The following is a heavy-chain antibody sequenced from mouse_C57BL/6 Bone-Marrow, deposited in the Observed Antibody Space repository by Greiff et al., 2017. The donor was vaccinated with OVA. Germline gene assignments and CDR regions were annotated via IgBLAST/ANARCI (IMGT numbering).Heavy chain of an antibody. CDR1: GYTFTSYW. CDR3: ARGGNGLYFDY. D-gene: IGHD1-1*01. CDR2: IDPSDSYT. V-gene: IGHV1-50*01. Sequence: QVQLQQPGAELVKPGASVKLSCKASGYTFTSYWMQWVKQRPGQGLEWIGEIDPSDSYTNYNQKFKGKATLTVDTSSSTAYMQLSSLTSRDSAVYYCARGGNGLYFDYWGQGTTLTVSS. J-gene: IGHJ2*01.